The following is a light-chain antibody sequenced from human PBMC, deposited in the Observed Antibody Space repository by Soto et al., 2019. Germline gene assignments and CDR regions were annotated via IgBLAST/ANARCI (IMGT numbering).Light chain of an antibody. CDR1: QTITYW. J-gene: IGKJ2*01. CDR2: DAS. CDR3: HQYSTYVHT. V-gene: IGKV1-5*01. Sequence: DIQMTQSPSTLSASVGDRVTITFRASQTITYWLAWYQQKPGKAPELLIYDASSLESGVPSRFSGTGSGTEFTLTISSLQPDDFATYYCHQYSTYVHTFGQGTKLEIK.